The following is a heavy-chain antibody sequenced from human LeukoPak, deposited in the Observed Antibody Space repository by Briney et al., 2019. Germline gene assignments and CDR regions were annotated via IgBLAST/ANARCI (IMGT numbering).Heavy chain of an antibody. D-gene: IGHD6-6*01. CDR2: INPNSGGT. CDR1: GYSFTGYY. V-gene: IGHV1-2*02. CDR3: ARGHSSSSGRPDY. J-gene: IGHJ4*02. Sequence: GASVKVSCKASGYSFTGYYIHWVRQAPGQGLEWMGWINPNSGGTNYAQKFQGRVSMTRDTSISTTYMELSRLRSDDTAVYYCARGHSSSSGRPDYWGQGTLVTVSS.